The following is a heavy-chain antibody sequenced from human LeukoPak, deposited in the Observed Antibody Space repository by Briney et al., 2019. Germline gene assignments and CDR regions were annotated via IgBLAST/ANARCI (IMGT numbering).Heavy chain of an antibody. Sequence: GGSLRLSCAASGFTFSSYAMHWVRQAPGKGLEWVATISYDGDNKYYSESLKGRFTISRDNSENTLYLQMNRLRAEDTAVYYCARGRNVVATSGYFDYWGQGTLVTVSS. CDR1: GFTFSSYA. CDR2: ISYDGDNK. J-gene: IGHJ4*02. CDR3: ARGRNVVATSGYFDY. D-gene: IGHD5-12*01. V-gene: IGHV3-30-3*01.